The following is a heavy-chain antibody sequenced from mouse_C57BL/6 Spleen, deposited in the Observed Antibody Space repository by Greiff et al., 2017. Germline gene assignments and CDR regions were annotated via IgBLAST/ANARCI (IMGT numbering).Heavy chain of an antibody. CDR3: ARPYYGNYGAMDY. CDR2: INPNNGGT. Sequence: EVQLQQSGPELVKPGASVTISCKASGYTFTDYYMNWVKQSHGKSLEWIGDINPNNGGTSYNQKFKGKATLTVDTSSSTAYMELRSLTSEDSAVYYCARPYYGNYGAMDYWGQGTSVTVSS. J-gene: IGHJ4*01. V-gene: IGHV1-26*01. CDR1: GYTFTDYY. D-gene: IGHD2-10*01.